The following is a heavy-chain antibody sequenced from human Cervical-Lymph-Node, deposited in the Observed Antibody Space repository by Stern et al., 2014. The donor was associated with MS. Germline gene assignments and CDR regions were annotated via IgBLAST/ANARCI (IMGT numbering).Heavy chain of an antibody. J-gene: IGHJ4*02. Sequence: VHLVPSGPEVKRPGESLTISCQASGYTFTSYGNGWVRQMPGKGRDWIAIIFPGGSNIKYSPSFQGQVTISADKSSSTAYLQWNNQKASDTAIYYCARQRYFDYWGQGTLVTVSS. CDR1: GYTFTSYG. CDR2: IFPGGSNI. CDR3: ARQRYFDY. V-gene: IGHV5-51*01.